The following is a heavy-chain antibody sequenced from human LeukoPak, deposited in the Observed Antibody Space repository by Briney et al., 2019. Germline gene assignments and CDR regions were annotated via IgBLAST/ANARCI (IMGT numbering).Heavy chain of an antibody. D-gene: IGHD1-26*01. V-gene: IGHV3-23*01. CDR1: GFTFSSYA. Sequence: GGSLRLSCAASGFTFSSYAMSWVRQSPGKGLEWVSGISSTGGSTYYADSVKGRFTISRDNSKNTLYLQMNSLRGEDTAVYYCARGGLTIAEATTSWYLDYWGQGTLVTVSS. CDR2: ISSTGGST. J-gene: IGHJ4*02. CDR3: ARGGLTIAEATTSWYLDY.